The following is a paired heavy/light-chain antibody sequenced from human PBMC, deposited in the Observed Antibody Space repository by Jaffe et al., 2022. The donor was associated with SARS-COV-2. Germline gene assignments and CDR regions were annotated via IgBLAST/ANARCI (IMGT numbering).Heavy chain of an antibody. CDR3: AGGFYGDYGLDY. D-gene: IGHD4-17*01. CDR1: GGFISSGNYY. CDR2: IYTSGST. Sequence: QVQLQESGPGLVKPSQTLSLTCTVSGGFISSGNYYWSWIRQPAVKGLEWIGRIYTSGSTNYNPSLKSRVTISVDTSKNQFSLRLSSVTAADTAVYYCAGGFYGDYGLDYWGQGTLVTVSS. J-gene: IGHJ4*02. V-gene: IGHV4-61*02.
Light chain of an antibody. CDR1: SSNIGSIY. V-gene: IGLV1-47*01. CDR2: RNN. J-gene: IGLJ1*01. Sequence: QSVLTQPPSASGTPGQRVTISCSGSSSNIGSIYVYWYQQLPGAAPKLLIFRNNQRPSGVPDRFSGSKSGTSASLAISGLRSEDEADYYCAAWDDSLSGPYVFGTGTKVTVL. CDR3: AAWDDSLSGPYV.